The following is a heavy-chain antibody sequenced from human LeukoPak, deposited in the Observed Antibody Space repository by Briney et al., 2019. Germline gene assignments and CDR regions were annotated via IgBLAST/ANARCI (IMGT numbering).Heavy chain of an antibody. V-gene: IGHV1-69*04. J-gene: IGHJ4*02. Sequence: ASVKVSYKASGGTFSSYAISWVRQAPGQGLEWMGRIIPIFGIANYAQKFQGRVTITADKSTSTAYMELSSLRSEDTAVYYCARDSQDGYNSAFDYWGQGTLVTVSS. CDR2: IIPIFGIA. D-gene: IGHD5-24*01. CDR1: GGTFSSYA. CDR3: ARDSQDGYNSAFDY.